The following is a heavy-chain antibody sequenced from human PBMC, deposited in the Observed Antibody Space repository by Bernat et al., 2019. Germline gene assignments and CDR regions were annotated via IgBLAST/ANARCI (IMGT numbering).Heavy chain of an antibody. CDR1: DGAFSTYY. CDR2: INHSGST. Sequence: QVQLQQWGAGLLKPSETLSLTCAVSDGAFSTYYWGWIRQPPGKGLEWIGEINHSGSTNYKPSLKSRVTMSVDTSRNRFSLKLSSVTAADSAFYFCARGGVDNINSGGLFDPWGQATLLTVSS. V-gene: IGHV4-34*02. D-gene: IGHD4-4*01. CDR3: ARGGVDNINSGGLFDP. J-gene: IGHJ5*02.